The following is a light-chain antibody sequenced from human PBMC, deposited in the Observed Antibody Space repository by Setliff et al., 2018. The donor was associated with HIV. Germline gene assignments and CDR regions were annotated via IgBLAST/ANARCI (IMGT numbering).Light chain of an antibody. CDR1: SGDIGRYDY. V-gene: IGLV2-14*03. Sequence: QSALTQPASVSGSPGQSITVSCTGSSGDIGRYDYVAWYQQHPGKVPKLIIYDVNDRPSGVSNRFSGSKSGYTASLTISGLQAEDEADYYCSSYADVSTFLFGTGTKVTVL. J-gene: IGLJ1*01. CDR3: SSYADVSTFL. CDR2: DVN.